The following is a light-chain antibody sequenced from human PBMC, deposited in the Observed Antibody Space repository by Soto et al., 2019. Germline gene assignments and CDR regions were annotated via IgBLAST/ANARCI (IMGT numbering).Light chain of an antibody. Sequence: DIQLTQSPSFLSASVGDRVTITCRASQGISSYLAWYQQKPGKAPKLLIYAASTLQSGDPSRFSGSGSGTEFTLTISSLQPEDFATYYCQQINSYPLTFGGGTKVDIK. CDR2: AAS. CDR1: QGISSY. V-gene: IGKV1-9*01. J-gene: IGKJ4*01. CDR3: QQINSYPLT.